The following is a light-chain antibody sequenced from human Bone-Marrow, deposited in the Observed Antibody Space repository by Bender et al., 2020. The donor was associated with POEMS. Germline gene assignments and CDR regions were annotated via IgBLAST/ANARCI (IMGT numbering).Light chain of an antibody. CDR3: AAWDAGLGGGV. CDR2: SDN. J-gene: IGLJ3*02. Sequence: QSVLTQPPSASGTPGQRVTISCSGSTSNIATNAVNWYQQFPGTTPKLLIYSDNQRPSGVPDRFYAFKSGTSASLAISGLQSEDGADYYCAAWDAGLGGGVVGGGTKLTVL. CDR1: TSNIATNA. V-gene: IGLV1-44*01.